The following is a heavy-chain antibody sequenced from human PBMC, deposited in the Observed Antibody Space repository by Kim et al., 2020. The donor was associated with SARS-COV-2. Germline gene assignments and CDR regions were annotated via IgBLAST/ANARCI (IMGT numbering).Heavy chain of an antibody. J-gene: IGHJ5*02. D-gene: IGHD3-22*01. CDR3: ARAADSSIWVGSWLDP. V-gene: IGHV4-59*02. CDR2: IYYSGNT. CDR1: GGSVSGYY. Sequence: SETLSLTCTVSGGSVSGYYWSWIRQPPGKGLEWIGHIYYSGNTDYKPSLKSRVTISIDRSNNQFSLRLASVTAADTAVYFCARAADSSIWVGSWLDPWGQGTMVTVSS.